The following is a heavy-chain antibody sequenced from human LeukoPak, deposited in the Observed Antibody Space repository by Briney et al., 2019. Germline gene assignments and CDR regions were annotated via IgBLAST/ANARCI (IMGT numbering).Heavy chain of an antibody. V-gene: IGHV3-7*01. CDR3: ARERFWRLNDY. Sequence: GGSLRLSCAASGFTFSSYWMSWVRQAPGKGLEWVANIKEDGSETYYVDSVKGRFTISRDNAKNSLYLQMNSLRAEDTAVYYCARERFWRLNDYWGQGTLVTVSS. CDR1: GFTFSSYW. D-gene: IGHD3-16*01. J-gene: IGHJ4*02. CDR2: IKEDGSET.